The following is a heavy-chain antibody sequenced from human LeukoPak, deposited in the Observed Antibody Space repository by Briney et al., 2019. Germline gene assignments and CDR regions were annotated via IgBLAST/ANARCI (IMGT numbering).Heavy chain of an antibody. Sequence: PGGSLRPSCAASGFILHDYAMHWVRQAPGKGLEWVSGISWNSGSIGYADSVKGRFTISRDNAKNSLYLQMNSLRAEDTAFYYCAKGDILRYFDWLIGGLDFWGQGTLVTVSS. CDR2: ISWNSGSI. J-gene: IGHJ4*02. D-gene: IGHD3-9*01. V-gene: IGHV3-9*01. CDR1: GFILHDYA. CDR3: AKGDILRYFDWLIGGLDF.